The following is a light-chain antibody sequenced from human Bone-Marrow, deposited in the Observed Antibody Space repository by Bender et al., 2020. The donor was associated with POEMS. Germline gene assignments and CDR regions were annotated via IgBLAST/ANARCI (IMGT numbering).Light chain of an antibody. CDR2: DVS. Sequence: QSALTQPASVSGSPGQSITISCTGTSSDVGRYNYASWYQQHPGKVPKLMIYDVSHRPSGVSNRFSGSKSGNTASLTISGLQAEDEADYYCSSYTTATTVVFGGGTKLTVL. V-gene: IGLV2-14*03. CDR3: SSYTTATTVV. CDR1: SSDVGRYNY. J-gene: IGLJ2*01.